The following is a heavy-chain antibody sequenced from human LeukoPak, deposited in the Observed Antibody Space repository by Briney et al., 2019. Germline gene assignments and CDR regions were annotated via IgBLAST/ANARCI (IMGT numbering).Heavy chain of an antibody. D-gene: IGHD7-27*01. Sequence: ASVRVSCKASGYSFTSHHINWVRQAAGQGLEWMGWMNPNSGNTAYAQKFQGIVTMTWDTSINTAYMELGSLRSEDTAVYYCARGRPTNLGGIYWGQGTLVTVSS. J-gene: IGHJ4*02. CDR1: GYSFTSHH. V-gene: IGHV1-8*02. CDR2: MNPNSGNT. CDR3: ARGRPTNLGGIY.